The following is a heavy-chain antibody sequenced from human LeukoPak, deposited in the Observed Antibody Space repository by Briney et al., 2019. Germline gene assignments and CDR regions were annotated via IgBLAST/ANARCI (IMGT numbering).Heavy chain of an antibody. V-gene: IGHV4-39*01. D-gene: IGHD3-10*01. J-gene: IGHJ4*02. CDR1: GGSISSSSYY. CDR3: ARGPSVYYGSGSYEWAYFDY. CDR2: IYYSGST. Sequence: SETLSLTCTVSGGSISSSSYYWGWIRQPPGKGLEWIGSIYYSGSTYYNPSLKSRVTISVDTSKNQFSLKLSSVTAADTAVYYCARGPSVYYGSGSYEWAYFDYWGQGTLVTVSS.